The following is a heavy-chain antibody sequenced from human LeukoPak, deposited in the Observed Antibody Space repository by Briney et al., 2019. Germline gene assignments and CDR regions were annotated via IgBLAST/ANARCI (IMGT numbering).Heavy chain of an antibody. CDR2: MNPNSGDT. J-gene: IGHJ3*02. CDR3: AISSAWYHDGFDI. D-gene: IGHD6-19*01. CDR1: GYAFTSYD. Sequence: GVSVKVSCKASGYAFTSYDVHWVRQGIGQGLEWMGWMNPNSGDTGYTEKFQDRVTMTRDTSRRVAYMQLSSLRSDDTAVYYCAISSAWYHDGFDIWGQGTMVSVSS. V-gene: IGHV1-8*01.